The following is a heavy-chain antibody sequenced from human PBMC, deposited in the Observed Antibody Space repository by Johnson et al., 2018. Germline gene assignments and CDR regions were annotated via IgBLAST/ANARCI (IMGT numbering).Heavy chain of an antibody. Sequence: GKGLEWVGRIKSKTDGGXTDYAAPVKGRFTISRDDSETTLYLQMNSLKTEDTAVYYCTRRIATAGMGIAFDIWGQGTMVTVSS. CDR3: TRRIATAGMGIAFDI. J-gene: IGHJ3*02. CDR2: IKSKTDGGXT. V-gene: IGHV3-15*07. D-gene: IGHD6-13*01.